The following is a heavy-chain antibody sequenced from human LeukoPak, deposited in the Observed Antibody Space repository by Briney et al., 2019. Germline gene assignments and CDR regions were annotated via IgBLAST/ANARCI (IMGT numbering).Heavy chain of an antibody. J-gene: IGHJ4*02. Sequence: GASVKVSCKASGYTFTSYGISWVRQAPGQGLEWMGWISAYNGNTNYAQKLQGRVTMTTDTSTSTAYMELRSLRSDDTAVYYCARETKGYCSSTSCYAYYFDYWGQGTLVTVSS. CDR2: ISAYNGNT. CDR3: ARETKGYCSSTSCYAYYFDY. CDR1: GYTFTSYG. V-gene: IGHV1-18*01. D-gene: IGHD2-2*01.